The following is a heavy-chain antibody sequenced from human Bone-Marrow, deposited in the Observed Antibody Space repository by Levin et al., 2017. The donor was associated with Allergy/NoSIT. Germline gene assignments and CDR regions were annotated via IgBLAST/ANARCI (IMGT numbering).Heavy chain of an antibody. CDR2: IYYSGST. CDR3: ARDRGSGWLEFDY. J-gene: IGHJ4*02. D-gene: IGHD6-19*01. Sequence: ASETLSLTCSVSGGSISTYYWSWIRQPPGKGLEWIGYIYYSGSTNYSPSLKSRVFISVDTSKNQFSLKLSSVTAADTAVYYCARDRGSGWLEFDYWGQGTLVTVSS. V-gene: IGHV4-59*01. CDR1: GGSISTYY.